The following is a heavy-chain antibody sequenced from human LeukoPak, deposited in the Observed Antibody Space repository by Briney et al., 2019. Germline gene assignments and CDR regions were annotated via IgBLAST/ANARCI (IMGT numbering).Heavy chain of an antibody. J-gene: IGHJ4*02. CDR2: IYHSGST. CDR3: AREVVAAAGTVDY. Sequence: SETLSLTCTVSGYSISSGYYWGWIRQPPGKGLEWIGFIYHSGSTYYNPSLKSRVTISVDTSKNQFSLILSSVTTADTAVYYCAREVVAAAGTVDYWGQGTLVTVSS. CDR1: GYSISSGYY. D-gene: IGHD6-13*01. V-gene: IGHV4-38-2*02.